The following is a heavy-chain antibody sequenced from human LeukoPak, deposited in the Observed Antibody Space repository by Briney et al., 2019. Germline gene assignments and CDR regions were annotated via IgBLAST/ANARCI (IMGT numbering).Heavy chain of an antibody. CDR3: ARDLRWLQCFDY. CDR1: GFSFSDYS. Sequence: SLRLSCAASGFSFSDYSVPWVRQAPGKGLEWVAIISYDGSNKLYTDSVKGRFTISRDNSKKTLYPEMNSLRAEDTAVYYCARDLRWLQCFDYWGQGTLVTVSS. CDR2: ISYDGSNK. J-gene: IGHJ4*02. V-gene: IGHV3-30-3*01. D-gene: IGHD5-24*01.